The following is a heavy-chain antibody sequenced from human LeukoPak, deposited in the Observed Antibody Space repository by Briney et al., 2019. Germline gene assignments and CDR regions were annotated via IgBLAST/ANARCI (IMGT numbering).Heavy chain of an antibody. CDR1: GGSISSSSYY. Sequence: SETLSLTCTVSGGSISSSSYYWGWIRQPPGKGLEWIGRIYYSGSTYYNPSLKSRVTISVDTSKNQFSLKLSSVTGADTAVYYCARYRRDDAFDIWGQGTMVTVSS. J-gene: IGHJ3*02. CDR3: ARYRRDDAFDI. V-gene: IGHV4-39*01. D-gene: IGHD2-2*01. CDR2: IYYSGST.